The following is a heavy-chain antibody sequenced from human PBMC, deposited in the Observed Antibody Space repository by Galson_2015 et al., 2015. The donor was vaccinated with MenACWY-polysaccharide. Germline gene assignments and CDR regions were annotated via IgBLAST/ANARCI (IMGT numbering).Heavy chain of an antibody. V-gene: IGHV3-33*01. CDR2: IQYDGSKI. CDR3: AREGSRIVFHAFDT. J-gene: IGHJ3*02. Sequence: SLSLSCAASGSRFSNSGMHWVRQAPGKGLEWVAVIQYDGSKIVYADSVKGRFTMSRDNSKNTLFLEMNSLGAEDTAVYYCAREGSRIVFHAFDTWGQGTMVTVSS. CDR1: GSRFSNSG. D-gene: IGHD6-13*01.